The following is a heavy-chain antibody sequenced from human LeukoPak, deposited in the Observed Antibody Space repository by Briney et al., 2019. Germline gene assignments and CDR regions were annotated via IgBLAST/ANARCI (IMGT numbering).Heavy chain of an antibody. CDR2: IYYSGNA. V-gene: IGHV4-39*01. CDR1: GGSISSSGYY. J-gene: IGHJ4*02. Sequence: SETLSLTCTVSGGSISSSGYYWGWIRQPPGKGLEWIGSIYYSGNAYYNASLKSRVTISVHTSKNQFSLKLSSVTAADTAVYYCARQGGYSYRILDYWGQGTLVTVSS. D-gene: IGHD5-18*01. CDR3: ARQGGYSYRILDY.